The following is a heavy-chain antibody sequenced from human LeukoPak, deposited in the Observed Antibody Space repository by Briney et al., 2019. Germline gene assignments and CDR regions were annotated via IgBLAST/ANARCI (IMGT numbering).Heavy chain of an antibody. Sequence: GGSLRLSCAASGLTVSSNYMSWVRQAPGKGLEWVSVIYSGGSTYYADSVKGRFTISRDNSKNTLYLQMNSLRAEDTAVYYCARISIVGATGAALDYWSQGTLVTVSS. CDR2: IYSGGST. CDR3: ARISIVGATGAALDY. V-gene: IGHV3-53*05. J-gene: IGHJ4*02. D-gene: IGHD1-26*01. CDR1: GLTVSSNY.